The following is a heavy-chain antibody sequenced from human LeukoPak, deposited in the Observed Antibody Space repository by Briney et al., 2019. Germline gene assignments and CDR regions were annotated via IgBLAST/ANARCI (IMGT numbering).Heavy chain of an antibody. CDR2: INHSGKT. J-gene: IGHJ6*03. Sequence: PSETLSLTCAVYGGSFSDYYWSWIRQPPGKGLEWVGEINHSGKTNYSPSLKSRASISVDTSKNQFSLKLSSVTAADTAIYYCARRLKSASQYMDVWGKGTTVTISS. V-gene: IGHV4-34*01. CDR1: GGSFSDYY. CDR3: ARRLKSASQYMDV.